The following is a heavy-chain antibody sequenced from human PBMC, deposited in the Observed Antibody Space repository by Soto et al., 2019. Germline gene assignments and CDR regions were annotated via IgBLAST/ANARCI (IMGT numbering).Heavy chain of an antibody. J-gene: IGHJ4*02. CDR1: GFTVSSNY. D-gene: IGHD6-6*01. Sequence: EVLLVESGGGLMQPGGSLRLSCAASGFTVSSNYMNWVRQAPGQGLEWVSVIYSDGSTYYTDSVKGRFTISRDNSKSTLYLQMDSLRAEDTAVYYCALLHTSSGDYWGQGTLVTVSS. CDR2: IYSDGST. V-gene: IGHV3-53*01. CDR3: ALLHTSSGDY.